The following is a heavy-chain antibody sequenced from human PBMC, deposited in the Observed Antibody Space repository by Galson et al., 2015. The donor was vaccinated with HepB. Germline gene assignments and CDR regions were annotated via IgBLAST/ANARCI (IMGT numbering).Heavy chain of an antibody. CDR3: ARGHSSGWIFDY. D-gene: IGHD6-19*01. V-gene: IGHV4-59*01. CDR2: IRYTGST. J-gene: IGHJ4*02. CDR1: GGSISSYY. Sequence: LSLTCTVSGGSISSYYWSWIRQPPGKGLEWIGYIRYTGSTNYNPSLKGRVTISVDTSKNQFSLKLSSVTAADTAVYYCARGHSSGWIFDYWGQGTLVTVSS.